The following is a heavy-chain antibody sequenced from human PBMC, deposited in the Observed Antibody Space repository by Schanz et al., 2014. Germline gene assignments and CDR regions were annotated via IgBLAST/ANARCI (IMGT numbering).Heavy chain of an antibody. CDR3: ARDALGGPHNWFDP. D-gene: IGHD3-16*01. V-gene: IGHV4-39*07. Sequence: QLQLQESGPGLVKPSETLSLTCTVSGGSMSSSSYYWGWIRQPPGKGLEWIGYISYSGTTYYNPSLKSRVTISVSTSKTQFSLKLSSVTAADTAVYYCARDALGGPHNWFDPWGQGTLVSVSS. CDR2: ISYSGTT. J-gene: IGHJ5*02. CDR1: GGSMSSSSYY.